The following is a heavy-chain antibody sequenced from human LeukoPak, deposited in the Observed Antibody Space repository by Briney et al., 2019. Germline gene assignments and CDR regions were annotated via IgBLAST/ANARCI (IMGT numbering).Heavy chain of an antibody. Sequence: GGSLRLSCAASGFTFSSYAMSWVRQAPGKGLEWVSAISGSPGSTYYADSVKGRFTISRDNSKNTLYLQMNSLRAEDTAVYYCAKYSGYEYYYHYYMDVWGKGTTVTISS. CDR2: ISGSPGST. J-gene: IGHJ6*03. CDR1: GFTFSSYA. V-gene: IGHV3-23*01. D-gene: IGHD5-12*01. CDR3: AKYSGYEYYYHYYMDV.